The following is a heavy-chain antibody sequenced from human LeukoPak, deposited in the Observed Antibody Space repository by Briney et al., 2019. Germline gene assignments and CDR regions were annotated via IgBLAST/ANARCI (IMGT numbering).Heavy chain of an antibody. CDR3: AKDLGYDILTGYFGGFDY. V-gene: IGHV3-23*01. CDR2: ISGSGGST. J-gene: IGHJ4*02. Sequence: GGSLRLSCAASGFTFSSYAMSWVRQAPGKGLEWVSAISGSGGSTYYADSVKGRFTISRDNSKNTLYLQMNSLRAEDTAVYYCAKDLGYDILTGYFGGFDYWGQGTLVTVSS. D-gene: IGHD3-9*01. CDR1: GFTFSSYA.